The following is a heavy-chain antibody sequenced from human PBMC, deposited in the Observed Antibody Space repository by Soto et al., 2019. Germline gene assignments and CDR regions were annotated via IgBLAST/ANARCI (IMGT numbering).Heavy chain of an antibody. CDR2: ISGNGIST. Sequence: WWSLRLSCAASGFTFSVYAMSWVRQAPGKGLEWVATISGNGISTYYADSVKGRFTISRDNFKNTLFLQMNSLRAEDTSIYYCAKGSYSDYWGQGTLVTVSS. CDR1: GFTFSVYA. J-gene: IGHJ4*02. D-gene: IGHD3-10*01. V-gene: IGHV3-23*01. CDR3: AKGSYSDY.